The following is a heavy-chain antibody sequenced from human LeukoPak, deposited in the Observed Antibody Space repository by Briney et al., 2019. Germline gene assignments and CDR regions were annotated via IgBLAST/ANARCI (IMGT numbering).Heavy chain of an antibody. J-gene: IGHJ4*02. V-gene: IGHV3-53*01. CDR3: ARVGSSSGWYYFDY. CDR2: IYSGGST. CDR1: GFTVSSNY. Sequence: GRSLRLSCAASGFTVSSNYMSWVRQAPGKGLEWVSVIYSGGSTYYADSVKGRFTISRDNSKNTLYLQMNSLRAEDTAVYYCARVGSSSGWYYFDYWGQGTLVTVSS. D-gene: IGHD6-19*01.